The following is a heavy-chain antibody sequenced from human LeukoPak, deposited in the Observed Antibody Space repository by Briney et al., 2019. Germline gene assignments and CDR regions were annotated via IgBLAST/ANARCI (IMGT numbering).Heavy chain of an antibody. D-gene: IGHD1-26*01. J-gene: IGHJ6*03. CDR1: GYTFTGYY. CDR2: INPSGGST. Sequence: ASVKVSCKASGYTFTGYYMHWVRQAPGQGLEWMGIINPSGGSTSYAQKFQGRVTMTRDTSTSTVYMELSSLRSEDTAVYYCASGNTYYYYMDVWGKGTTVTISS. V-gene: IGHV1-46*01. CDR3: ASGNTYYYYMDV.